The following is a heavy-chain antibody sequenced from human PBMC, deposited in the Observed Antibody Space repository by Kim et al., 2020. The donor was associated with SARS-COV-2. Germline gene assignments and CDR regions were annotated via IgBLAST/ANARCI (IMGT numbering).Heavy chain of an antibody. CDR2: IYHSGST. J-gene: IGHJ3*02. V-gene: IGHV4-38-2*02. CDR3: ARDRRIVGATNAFDI. CDR1: GYSISSGYY. Sequence: SETLSLTCTVSGYSISSGYYWGWIRQPPGKGLEWIGSIYHSGSTYYNPSLKSRVTISVDTSKNQFSLKLSSVTAADTAVYYCARDRRIVGATNAFDIWG. D-gene: IGHD1-26*01.